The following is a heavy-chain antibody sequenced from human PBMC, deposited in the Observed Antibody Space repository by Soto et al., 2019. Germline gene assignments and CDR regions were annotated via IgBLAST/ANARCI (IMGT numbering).Heavy chain of an antibody. V-gene: IGHV3-23*01. Sequence: GGSLRLSCAASGFTFSSYAMSWVRQAPGKGLEWVSAISGSGGSTYYADSVKGRFTISRDNSKNTLYLQMNSLRAEDTAVYYCAKDPTGLDFWSGYSTYYFDYWGQGTLVTVSS. D-gene: IGHD3-3*01. CDR1: GFTFSSYA. CDR3: AKDPTGLDFWSGYSTYYFDY. CDR2: ISGSGGST. J-gene: IGHJ4*02.